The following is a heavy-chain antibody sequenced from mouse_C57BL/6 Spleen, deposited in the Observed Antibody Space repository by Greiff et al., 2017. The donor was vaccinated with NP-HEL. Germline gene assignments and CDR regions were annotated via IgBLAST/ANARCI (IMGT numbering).Heavy chain of an antibody. CDR1: GYTFTSYG. V-gene: IGHV1-81*01. Sequence: VKLQQSGAELARPGASVKLSCKASGYTFTSYGISWVKQRTGQGLEWIGEIYPRSGNTYYNEKFKGKATLTADKSSSTAYMELRSLTSEDSAVYFCARLEGGSSSWGQGTTLTVSS. J-gene: IGHJ2*01. D-gene: IGHD1-1*01. CDR2: IYPRSGNT. CDR3: ARLEGGSSS.